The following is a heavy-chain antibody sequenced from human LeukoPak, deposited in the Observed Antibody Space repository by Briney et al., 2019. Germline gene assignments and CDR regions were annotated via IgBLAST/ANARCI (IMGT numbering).Heavy chain of an antibody. Sequence: SETLSLTCTVSGDSIFSASYYWGWLRQHPGKGLEWIGFIYYSGNTYYSSSHKSRITISIDTSKNQFSLSLSSVTVADTAVYYCAREGTAHAFDIWGQGTMVTVSS. V-gene: IGHV4-31*03. D-gene: IGHD3-10*01. J-gene: IGHJ3*02. CDR2: IYYSGNT. CDR3: AREGTAHAFDI. CDR1: GDSIFSASYY.